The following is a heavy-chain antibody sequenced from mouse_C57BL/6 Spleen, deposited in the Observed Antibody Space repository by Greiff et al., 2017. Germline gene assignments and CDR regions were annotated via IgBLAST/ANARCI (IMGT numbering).Heavy chain of an antibody. D-gene: IGHD1-1*01. CDR1: GFTFSDYG. J-gene: IGHJ4*01. V-gene: IGHV5-17*01. Sequence: VQLKESGGGLVKPGGSLKLSCAASGFTFSDYGMHWVRQAPEKGLEWVAYISSGSSTIYYADTVKGRFTISRDNAKNTLFLQMTSLRSEDTAMYYCARRTTVVSMDYWGQGTSVTVSS. CDR3: ARRTTVVSMDY. CDR2: ISSGSSTI.